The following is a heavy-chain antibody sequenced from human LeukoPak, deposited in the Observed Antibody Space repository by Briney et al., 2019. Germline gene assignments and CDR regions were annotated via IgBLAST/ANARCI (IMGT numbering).Heavy chain of an antibody. J-gene: IGHJ4*02. CDR3: AKGSVHQGYFDWLDY. CDR1: GFTFGSYG. Sequence: PGGSLRLSCAASGFTFGSYGMHWVRQAPGKGLEWVAVISYDGSNKYYADSVKGRFTISRENSKNTLYLQMNSLRAEDTAVYYCAKGSVHQGYFDWLDYWGQGTLVTVSS. D-gene: IGHD3-9*01. CDR2: ISYDGSNK. V-gene: IGHV3-30*18.